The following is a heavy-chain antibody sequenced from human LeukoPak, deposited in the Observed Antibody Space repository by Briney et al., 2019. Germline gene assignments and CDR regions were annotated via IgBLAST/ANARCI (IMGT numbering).Heavy chain of an antibody. J-gene: IGHJ4*02. CDR2: INSDGSST. V-gene: IGHV3-74*01. CDR1: GFTFSSYW. CDR3: AREGPQGDTAMVYYFDY. D-gene: IGHD5-18*01. Sequence: PGGSLRLSCAASGFTFSSYWMHWVRQAPGKGLVWVSRINSDGSSTSYADSVKGRFTISRDNAKNTLCLQMNSLRAEDTAVYYCAREGPQGDTAMVYYFDYWGQGTLVTVSS.